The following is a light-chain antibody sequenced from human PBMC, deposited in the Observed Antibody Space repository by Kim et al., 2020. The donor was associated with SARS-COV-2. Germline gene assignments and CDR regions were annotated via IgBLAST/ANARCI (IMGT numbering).Light chain of an antibody. Sequence: AAVGDRVTITCRASQSISSWLAWYQQKPGKAPKLRIYDASSLESGVPSRFSGSGSGTEFTLTISSLQPDDFATYYCQQYNSYSPYTFGQGTKLEI. CDR3: QQYNSYSPYT. CDR2: DAS. CDR1: QSISSW. V-gene: IGKV1-5*01. J-gene: IGKJ2*01.